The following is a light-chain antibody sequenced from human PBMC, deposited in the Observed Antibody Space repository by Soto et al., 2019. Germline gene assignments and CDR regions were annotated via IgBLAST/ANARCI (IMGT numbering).Light chain of an antibody. CDR2: DAS. CDR1: QSISSW. Sequence: DIQMTQSPSTLSASVGDRVTITCRASQSISSWVAWYQQKPRKAPXXLIYDASSLESGVPLRFSGSGSGTEFTPTISSLQPDDFATYDCQQYNTYWTFGQGTKVDIK. J-gene: IGKJ1*01. V-gene: IGKV1-5*01. CDR3: QQYNTYWT.